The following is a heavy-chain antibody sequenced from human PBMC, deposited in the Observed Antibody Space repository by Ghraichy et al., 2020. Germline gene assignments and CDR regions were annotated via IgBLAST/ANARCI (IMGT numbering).Heavy chain of an antibody. CDR1: SGSISSYY. CDR3: AGDVGYDFWTGRNWFDP. CDR2: IHYTGKS. V-gene: IGHV4-59*13. Sequence: SETLSLTCTFSSGSISSYYWTWLRQSPGKGLEWIGNIHYTGKSNYHPALKSRVIMSIDTSRNQFSLWLQSVTAADTAMYYCAGDVGYDFWTGRNWFDPWGQGTLVTVSS. D-gene: IGHD3-3*01. J-gene: IGHJ5*02.